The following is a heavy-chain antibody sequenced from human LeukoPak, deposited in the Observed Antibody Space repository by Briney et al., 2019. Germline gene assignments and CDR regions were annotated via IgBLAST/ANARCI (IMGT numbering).Heavy chain of an antibody. Sequence: KTGGSLRLSCAASGFTFSSYSMNWVRQAPGKGLEWVSSISSSSSYIYYADSVKGRFTISRDNAKNSLYLQMNSLRAEDTAVYYCARARELGMWYYWGQGTLVTVSS. CDR3: ARARELGMWYY. CDR1: GFTFSSYS. CDR2: ISSSSSYI. D-gene: IGHD7-27*01. V-gene: IGHV3-21*04. J-gene: IGHJ4*02.